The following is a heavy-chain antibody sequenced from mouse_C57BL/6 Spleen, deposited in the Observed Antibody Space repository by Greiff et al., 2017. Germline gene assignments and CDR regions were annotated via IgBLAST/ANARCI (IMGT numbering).Heavy chain of an antibody. CDR3: ARLLRYYFDY. CDR1: GYAFSSSW. CDR2: IYPGDGDT. J-gene: IGHJ2*01. V-gene: IGHV1-82*01. Sequence: VKLMASGPELVKPGASVKISCKASGYAFSSSWMNWVKQRPGKGLEWIGRIYPGDGDTNYNGKFKGKATLTADKSSSTAYMQLSSLTSEDSAVYFCARLLRYYFDYWGQGTTLTVSS. D-gene: IGHD1-1*01.